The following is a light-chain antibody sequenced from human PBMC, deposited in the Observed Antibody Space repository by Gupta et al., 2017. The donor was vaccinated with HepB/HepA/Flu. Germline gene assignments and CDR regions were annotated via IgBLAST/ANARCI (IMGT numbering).Light chain of an antibody. CDR1: SSNIGAGYD. CDR3: QSYDSSLSGSHVV. J-gene: IGLJ2*01. Sequence: QSVLTHPPSVSGAPGQRVTISCTGRSSNIGAGYDVHWYQQLPGTAPKLLIYGNSNRPSGVPDRFSGSKSGTSASLAITGLQAEDEADYYCQSYDSSLSGSHVVFGGGTKLTVL. V-gene: IGLV1-40*01. CDR2: GNS.